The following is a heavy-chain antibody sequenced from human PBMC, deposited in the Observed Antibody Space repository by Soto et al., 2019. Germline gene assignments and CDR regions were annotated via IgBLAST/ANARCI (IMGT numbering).Heavy chain of an antibody. V-gene: IGHV4-59*01. J-gene: IGHJ4*02. Sequence: SETLSLTCTLSGDSISTYYWSWIRQPPGKGLEWIGYIHYSGSTNYNPSLKSRVTISVDTSKNQFSLKLSSVTAADTAVYYCARATYYYDSSDCWGQGTLVTVSS. CDR1: GDSISTYY. CDR2: IHYSGST. D-gene: IGHD3-22*01. CDR3: ARATYYYDSSDC.